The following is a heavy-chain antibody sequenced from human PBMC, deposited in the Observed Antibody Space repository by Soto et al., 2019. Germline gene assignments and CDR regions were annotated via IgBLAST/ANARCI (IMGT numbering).Heavy chain of an antibody. CDR1: GFTFSDYY. CDR2: ISSSGSTI. J-gene: IGHJ6*02. Sequence: QVQLVESGGGLVKPGGSLRLSCAASGFTFSDYYMSGIRQAPGKGLEWVSYISSSGSTIYYADSVKGRFTISRDNAKNSRYLQMNSLRAEDTAVYYCARLDGNSYDRSGYYYYYYGMDVWGQGTTVTVSS. D-gene: IGHD3-22*01. V-gene: IGHV3-11*01. CDR3: ARLDGNSYDRSGYYYYYYGMDV.